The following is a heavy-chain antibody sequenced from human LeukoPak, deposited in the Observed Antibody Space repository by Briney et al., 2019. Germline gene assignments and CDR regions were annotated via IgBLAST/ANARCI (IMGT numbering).Heavy chain of an antibody. V-gene: IGHV3-7*01. J-gene: IGHJ4*02. Sequence: GXXLRLSCAASGFTFSSYWMSWVRQAPGKGLEWVANIKQDGSEKYYVDSVKGRFTISRDNAKNSLYVQMNSLRAEDTAVYYCAREGSYDFWSGYLYYFDYWGQGTLVTVSS. CDR1: GFTFSSYW. CDR2: IKQDGSEK. D-gene: IGHD3-3*01. CDR3: AREGSYDFWSGYLYYFDY.